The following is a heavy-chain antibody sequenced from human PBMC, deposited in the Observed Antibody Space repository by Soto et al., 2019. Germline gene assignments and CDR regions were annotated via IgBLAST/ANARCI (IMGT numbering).Heavy chain of an antibody. Sequence: QVQLVESGGGGVQLGRPLSPPGAAPGSTSSNYAWHWARKAPARGLGGVAVIGYDGSNNNYGDSVKARFTISRDNSKNTLYLQMNSLRGEDMAVYYCARDRDPMTTVTEIGCWGQGTLVTVSS. CDR3: ARDRDPMTTVTEIGC. CDR2: IGYDGSNN. V-gene: IGHV3-33*01. CDR1: GSTSSNYA. J-gene: IGHJ4*02. D-gene: IGHD4-17*01.